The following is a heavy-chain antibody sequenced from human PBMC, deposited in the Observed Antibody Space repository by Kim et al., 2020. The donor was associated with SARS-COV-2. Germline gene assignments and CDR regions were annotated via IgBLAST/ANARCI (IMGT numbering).Heavy chain of an antibody. CDR2: IYPGDSDT. J-gene: IGHJ6*02. V-gene: IGHV5-51*01. CDR1: GYSFTSYW. Sequence: GEYLKISCKGSGYSFTSYWIGWVRQMPGKGLEWMGIIYPGDSDTRYSPSFQGQVTISADKSISTAYLQWSSLKAADTAMYYCARQPYSGSYPHTRYYYGMDVWGQGTTVTVSS. CDR3: ARQPYSGSYPHTRYYYGMDV. D-gene: IGHD1-26*01.